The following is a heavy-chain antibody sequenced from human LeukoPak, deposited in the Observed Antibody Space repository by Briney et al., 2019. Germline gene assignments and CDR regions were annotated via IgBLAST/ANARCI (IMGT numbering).Heavy chain of an antibody. CDR1: GFTFSSYA. D-gene: IGHD5-24*01. V-gene: IGHV3-64*01. Sequence: GGSLRLSCAASGFTFSSYAMHWVRQAPGKGLEYVSAISSNGGSTYYANPVKGRFTISRDNSKNTLYLQMGSLRAEDMAVYYCARGEMGWIDYWGQGTLVTVSS. J-gene: IGHJ4*02. CDR3: ARGEMGWIDY. CDR2: ISSNGGST.